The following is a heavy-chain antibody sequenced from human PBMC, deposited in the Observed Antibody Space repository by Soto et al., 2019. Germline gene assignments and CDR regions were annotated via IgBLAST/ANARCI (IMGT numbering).Heavy chain of an antibody. CDR3: ARESEDLTSNFDY. CDR2: ISWNSGSI. J-gene: IGHJ4*02. CDR1: GFTFDDYA. V-gene: IGHV3-9*01. Sequence: QPGGSLRLSCAASGFTFDDYAMHWVRQAPGKGLEWVSGISWNSGSIGYADSVKGRFTISRDNAKNSLYLEMNSLRAEDTAVYYCARESEDLTSNFDYWGQGTLVTVSS.